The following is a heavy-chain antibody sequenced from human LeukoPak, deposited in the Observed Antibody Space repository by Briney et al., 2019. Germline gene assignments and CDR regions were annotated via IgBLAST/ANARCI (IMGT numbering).Heavy chain of an antibody. D-gene: IGHD6-19*01. CDR3: ARATKQWLVRKLDY. CDR1: GVTFSSYA. J-gene: IGHJ4*02. V-gene: IGHV3-30-3*01. CDR2: ISYDGSNK. Sequence: GRSLRLSCAASGVTFSSYAMHWVREAPGKGLEWVAVISYDGSNKYYADSVKGRFTISRDNSKNTLYLQMNSLRAEDTAVYYCARATKQWLVRKLDYWGQGTLVTVSS.